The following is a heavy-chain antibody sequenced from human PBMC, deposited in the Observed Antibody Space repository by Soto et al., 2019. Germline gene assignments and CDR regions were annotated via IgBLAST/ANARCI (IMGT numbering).Heavy chain of an antibody. Sequence: PSETLSLTCSVSGRSMIRNYWSWIRQSPDKGLEWLGYVFYGGTDYNPSLEGRVSMSVETPKSQFSLKLTSVTAADTAVYYCASYRGAFYFDSWGQGIQVTVSS. CDR2: VFYGGT. D-gene: IGHD4-4*01. V-gene: IGHV4-59*01. CDR1: GRSMIRNY. CDR3: ASYRGAFYFDS. J-gene: IGHJ4*02.